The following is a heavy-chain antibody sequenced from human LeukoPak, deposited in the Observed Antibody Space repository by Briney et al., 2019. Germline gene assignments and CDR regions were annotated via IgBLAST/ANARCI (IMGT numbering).Heavy chain of an antibody. J-gene: IGHJ3*02. V-gene: IGHV4-34*01. CDR2: INHSGST. CDR1: GGSFSGYY. CDR3: ARGQRGGYSSSGQHAFDI. Sequence: SETLSLTCSVYGGSFSGYYWIWIRQPPGKGLEWIGEINHSGSTNYNPSLKSRVTISVDTSKNQFSLKLSSVTAADTAVYYCARGQRGGYSSSGQHAFDIWGQGTMVTVSS. D-gene: IGHD6-13*01.